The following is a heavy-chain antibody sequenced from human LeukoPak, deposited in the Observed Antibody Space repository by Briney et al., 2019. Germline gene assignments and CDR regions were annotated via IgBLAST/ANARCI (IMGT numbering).Heavy chain of an antibody. Sequence: ASVEVSCKASGYTFTRYDINWVRQATGQGLEWMGWMNPDSGNTGYAQKVQGRVTMTRNTSISTAYMELSSLRSEDTAVYYCARVYGQLRPYYFDYWGQGTLVTVSS. CDR3: ARVYGQLRPYYFDY. D-gene: IGHD4-23*01. J-gene: IGHJ4*02. V-gene: IGHV1-8*01. CDR1: GYTFTRYD. CDR2: MNPDSGNT.